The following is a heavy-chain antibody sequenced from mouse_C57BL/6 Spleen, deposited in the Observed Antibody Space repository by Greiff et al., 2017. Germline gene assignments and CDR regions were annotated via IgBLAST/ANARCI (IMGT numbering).Heavy chain of an antibody. CDR1: GYAFSSSW. J-gene: IGHJ3*01. Sequence: QVQLQQSGAELVKPGASVKISCKASGYAFSSSWMNWVKQRPGKGLEWIGQIYPGDGDTNYNGKFKGKATLTADKSSSTAYMQLSSLTSEDSAVYFCARTTVVEGTWFAYWGQGTLVTVSA. D-gene: IGHD1-1*01. V-gene: IGHV1-80*01. CDR3: ARTTVVEGTWFAY. CDR2: IYPGDGDT.